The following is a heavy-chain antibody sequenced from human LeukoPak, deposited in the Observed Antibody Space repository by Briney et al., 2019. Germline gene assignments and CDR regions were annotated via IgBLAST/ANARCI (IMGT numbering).Heavy chain of an antibody. CDR2: INHSGST. V-gene: IGHV4-34*01. Sequence: PSGTLSLTCAVYGGSFSGYYWSWIRQPPGKGLEWIGEINHSGSTNYNPSLKSRVTISVDTSKNQFSLKLSSVTAADTAVYYCARVGYLCSGGSCYSPSIDYWGQGTLVTVSS. CDR3: ARVGYLCSGGSCYSPSIDY. CDR1: GGSFSGYY. J-gene: IGHJ4*02. D-gene: IGHD2-15*01.